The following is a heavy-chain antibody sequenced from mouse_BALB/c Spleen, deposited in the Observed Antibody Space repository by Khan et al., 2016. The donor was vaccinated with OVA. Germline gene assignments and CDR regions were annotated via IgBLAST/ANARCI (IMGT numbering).Heavy chain of an antibody. D-gene: IGHD1-1*01. V-gene: IGHV3-2*02. CDR1: GFSITSAYA. CDR3: ASVYGGDFDD. J-gene: IGHJ2*02. CDR2: VRYSGNT. Sequence: VQLKESGPGLVKPSQSLSFTCTVTGFSITSAYAWYWIRQFPGNKLEWVGFVRYSGNTKYNPSFQSQFSITRDTSSNQFFLQFNSVTTEDTATYYCASVYGGDFDDWGQGTSLTVSS.